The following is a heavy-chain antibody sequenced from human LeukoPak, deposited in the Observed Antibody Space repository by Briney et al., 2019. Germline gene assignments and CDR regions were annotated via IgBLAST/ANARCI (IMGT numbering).Heavy chain of an antibody. V-gene: IGHV1-69*13. CDR2: IIPIFGTA. Sequence: SVKVSSKASGGTFSSYAISWVRQAPGQGLEWMGGIIPIFGTANYAQKFQGRVTITADESTSTAYMELSSLRSEDTAVYYCARGRGSHYYDSSGYYSRMDVWGQGTTVTVSS. CDR1: GGTFSSYA. J-gene: IGHJ6*02. CDR3: ARGRGSHYYDSSGYYSRMDV. D-gene: IGHD3-22*01.